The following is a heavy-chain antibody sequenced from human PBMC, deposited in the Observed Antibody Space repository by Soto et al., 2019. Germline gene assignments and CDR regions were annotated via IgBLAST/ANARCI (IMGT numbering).Heavy chain of an antibody. Sequence: ALVKVSCKASGYTFIGYYMHWVRQAPGQGLEWLGWINPNSGATIYAQKFQGRVTMTRDTSINTAYMELSRLRSDDTAVYYCARDSYYDILTGYSRNAFDIWGQGTMVTVSS. J-gene: IGHJ3*02. D-gene: IGHD3-9*01. CDR3: ARDSYYDILTGYSRNAFDI. V-gene: IGHV1-2*02. CDR2: INPNSGAT. CDR1: GYTFIGYY.